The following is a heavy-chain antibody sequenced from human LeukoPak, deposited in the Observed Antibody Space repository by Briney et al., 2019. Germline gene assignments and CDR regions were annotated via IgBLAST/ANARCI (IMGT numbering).Heavy chain of an antibody. V-gene: IGHV3-7*03. Sequence: GGSLRLSCEASGFTFSTYWMKWVRQAPGKGLEWVANIKQDRSQKCYVDSVKGRFIISRDNAKNSLYLQMNSVRAEDTAVYYCAREGTFGDYRASGDHWGQGALVTVSS. D-gene: IGHD2-21*02. J-gene: IGHJ4*02. CDR2: IKQDRSQK. CDR3: AREGTFGDYRASGDH. CDR1: GFTFSTYW.